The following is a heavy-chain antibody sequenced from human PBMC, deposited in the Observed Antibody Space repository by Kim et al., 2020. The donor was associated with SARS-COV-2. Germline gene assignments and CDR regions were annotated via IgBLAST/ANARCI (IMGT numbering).Heavy chain of an antibody. D-gene: IGHD3-10*01. CDR2: IFYDGNKK. J-gene: IGHJ3*01. V-gene: IGHV3-33*01. Sequence: GGSLRLSCAASGFTFSDYGMHWLRQSPGKGLEWVALIFYDGNKKNYADSVRGRLTISRDNSKNTVFLQMNGLRVDDTAVYYCAREARPETWFGKDPGAFDAWGQGTMVTVSS. CDR3: AREARPETWFGKDPGAFDA. CDR1: GFTFSDYG.